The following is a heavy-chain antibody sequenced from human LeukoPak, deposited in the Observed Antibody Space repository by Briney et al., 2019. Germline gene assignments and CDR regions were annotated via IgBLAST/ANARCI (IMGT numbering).Heavy chain of an antibody. Sequence: ASVKVSCKASGYTFTTYDINWVRQATGQGLEWMGWMNPNSGNTGYAQKFQGRVTITRSTSISTAYMELSSLRSEDTAVYYCTGSWGGAFDIWGQGTMVTVSS. D-gene: IGHD3-16*01. V-gene: IGHV1-8*03. CDR3: TGSWGGAFDI. CDR2: MNPNSGNT. CDR1: GYTFTTYD. J-gene: IGHJ3*02.